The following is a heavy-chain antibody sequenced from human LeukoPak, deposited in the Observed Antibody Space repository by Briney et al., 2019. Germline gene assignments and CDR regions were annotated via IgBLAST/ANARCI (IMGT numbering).Heavy chain of an antibody. CDR2: IIPIFGTA. J-gene: IGHJ4*02. CDR3: ARGRPYGSGSYSDY. D-gene: IGHD3-10*01. V-gene: IGHV1-69*13. Sequence: ASVKVSCKASGGTFSSYAISWVRQAPGQGLEWMGGIIPIFGTANYAQKFQGRVTITADESTSTAYMELSSLRSEDTAVYYCARGRPYGSGSYSDYWGQGTLATVSS. CDR1: GGTFSSYA.